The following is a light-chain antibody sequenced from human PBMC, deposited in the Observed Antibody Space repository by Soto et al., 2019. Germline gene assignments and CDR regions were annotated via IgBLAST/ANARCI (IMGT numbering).Light chain of an antibody. V-gene: IGKV1-33*01. CDR1: QDISNY. CDR2: DAS. Sequence: TQMTQSQSSLSASVGARVTITCQASQDISNYLNWNQQKQGKAPKLLIYDASNLETGVPSRFSGSGSGTDFTFTISSLQPEDIATYYCQQYDNLPGFGGGTKVEIK. J-gene: IGKJ4*02. CDR3: QQYDNLPG.